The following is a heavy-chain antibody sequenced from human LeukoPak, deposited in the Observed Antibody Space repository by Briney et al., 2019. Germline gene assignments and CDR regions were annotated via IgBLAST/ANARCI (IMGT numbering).Heavy chain of an antibody. CDR2: IYYGGST. CDR1: GGSISSYY. D-gene: IGHD3-22*01. V-gene: IGHV4-59*01. J-gene: IGHJ2*01. Sequence: SETLSLTCTVSGGSISSYYWSWIRQPPGKGLEWIGYIYYGGSTNYNPSLKSRVTISVDTSKNQFSLKLSSVTAADTAVYYCARIKYYYDSSGYAHWYFDLWGRGTLVTVSS. CDR3: ARIKYYYDSSGYAHWYFDL.